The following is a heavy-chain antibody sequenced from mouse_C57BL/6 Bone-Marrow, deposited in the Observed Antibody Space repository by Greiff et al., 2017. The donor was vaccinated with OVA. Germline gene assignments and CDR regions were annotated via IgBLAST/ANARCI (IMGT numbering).Heavy chain of an antibody. CDR1: GYTFTSYW. CDR3: ARGKGGFAY. Sequence: QVQLQQPWAELVRPGSSVKLSCKASGYTFTSYWMDWVKQRPGQGLEWIGNIYPSDSETHYNQKFKDKATLTVDKSSSTAYMQLSSLSSEDSAVDYQARGKGGFAYWGQGTLVTVSA. J-gene: IGHJ3*01. CDR2: IYPSDSET. V-gene: IGHV1-61*01.